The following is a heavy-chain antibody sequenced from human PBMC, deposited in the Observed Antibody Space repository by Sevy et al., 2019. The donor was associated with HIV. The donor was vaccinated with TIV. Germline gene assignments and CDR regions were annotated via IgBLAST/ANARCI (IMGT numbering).Heavy chain of an antibody. V-gene: IGHV3-21*01. D-gene: IGHD2-2*01. CDR3: ARDGGCSSTSCLLYVDS. J-gene: IGHJ4*02. CDR2: ISGRSSYI. CDR1: GFTFSDYY. Sequence: GGSLRLSCAASGFTFSDYYMNWVRQAPGKGLEWVSSISGRSSYIHYADSVRGRFTISRDNAKNSLYLQMNSLRVDDTAVYFCARDGGCSSTSCLLYVDSWGQGALVTVSS.